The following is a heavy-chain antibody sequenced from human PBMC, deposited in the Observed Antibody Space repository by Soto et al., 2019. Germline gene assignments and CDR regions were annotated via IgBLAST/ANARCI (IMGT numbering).Heavy chain of an antibody. CDR2: MSGDGRT. V-gene: IGHV3-23*01. J-gene: IGHJ4*02. CDR3: VKWHTSNFDSLPFTGFDF. D-gene: IGHD3-22*01. CDR1: GFTFSDSV. Sequence: SLRLSCVVSGFTFSDSVMSWVRQSPWKGLEWLSVMSGDGRTRYALSVTGRFTISRDNSKNTLYLQMRSLRAEDAAAYYCVKWHTSNFDSLPFTGFDFWGQGTQVTVSS.